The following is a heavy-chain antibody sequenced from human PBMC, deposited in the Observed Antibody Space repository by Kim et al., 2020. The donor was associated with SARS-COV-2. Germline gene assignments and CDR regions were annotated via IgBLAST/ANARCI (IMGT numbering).Heavy chain of an antibody. Sequence: SETLSLTCTVSGYSISSGYYWGWIRQPPGKGLEWIGSIYHSGSTYYNPSLKSRVTISVDTSKNQFSLKLSSVTAADTAVYYCARVRAVTPYYSDWGQGTLVTVSS. CDR1: GYSISSGYY. CDR3: ARVRAVTPYYSD. V-gene: IGHV4-38-2*02. J-gene: IGHJ4*02. CDR2: IYHSGST. D-gene: IGHD4-17*01.